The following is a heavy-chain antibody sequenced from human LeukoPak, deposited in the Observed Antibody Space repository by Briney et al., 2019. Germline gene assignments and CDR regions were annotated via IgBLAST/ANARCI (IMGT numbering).Heavy chain of an antibody. V-gene: IGHV3-7*01. J-gene: IGHJ4*02. CDR1: GFTFDDYG. D-gene: IGHD3-3*01. Sequence: GGSLRLSCAASGFTFDDYGMSWVRQAPGKGLEWVANIKQDGSEKYYVDSVRGRVTISRDNAENSLFLQMNRLRVEDTAVYYCTRDFGRSSYYFDFWGQGTLVTVSS. CDR3: TRDFGRSSYYFDF. CDR2: IKQDGSEK.